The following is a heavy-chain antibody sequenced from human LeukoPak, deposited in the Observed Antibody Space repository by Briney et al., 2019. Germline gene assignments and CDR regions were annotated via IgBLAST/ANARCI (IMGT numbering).Heavy chain of an antibody. CDR1: GLTFGDEG. V-gene: IGHV3-49*04. J-gene: IGHJ6*03. CDR3: TTATTGYYYYYLDV. Sequence: GGSLRLSCTASGLTFGDEGLSWDRQAPGKGLEWVAFIRSEAYGGTTDHGASVQGRFTISRDDSKRLAYLQLNSLKTEDTALYYCTTATTGYYYYYLDVLGKGTTVTVSS. D-gene: IGHD4-17*01. CDR2: IRSEAYGGTT.